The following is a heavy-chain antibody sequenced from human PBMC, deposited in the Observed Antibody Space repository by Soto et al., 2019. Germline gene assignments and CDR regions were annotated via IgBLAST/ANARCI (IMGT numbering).Heavy chain of an antibody. Sequence: GGSLRLSCAASGFTFSSYSMNWVRQAPGKGLEWVSSISSSSSYIYYADSVKGRFTISRDNAKNSLYLQMNSLRAEDTAVYYCARGANLGYCSGGSCQNWFDLWGQGTLVTVSS. D-gene: IGHD2-15*01. CDR2: ISSSSSYI. J-gene: IGHJ5*02. V-gene: IGHV3-21*01. CDR1: GFTFSSYS. CDR3: ARGANLGYCSGGSCQNWFDL.